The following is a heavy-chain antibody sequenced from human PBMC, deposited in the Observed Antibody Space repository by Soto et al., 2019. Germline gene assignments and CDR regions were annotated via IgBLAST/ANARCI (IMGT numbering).Heavy chain of an antibody. CDR3: ARSGGITTTTKGFDY. CDR1: GYTFTGYY. D-gene: IGHD1-26*01. CDR2: INPNSGGT. V-gene: IGHV1-2*04. J-gene: IGHJ4*02. Sequence: ASVKVSCKASGYTFTGYYMHWVRQAPGQGLEWMGWINPNSGGTNYAQKFQGWATMTRDTSISTAYMELSRLRSDDTAVYYCARSGGITTTTKGFDYWGQGTLVTVSS.